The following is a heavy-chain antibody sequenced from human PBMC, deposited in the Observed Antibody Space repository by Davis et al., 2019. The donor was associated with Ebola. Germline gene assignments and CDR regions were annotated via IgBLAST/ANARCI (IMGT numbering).Heavy chain of an antibody. CDR2: IIP. D-gene: IGHD1-26*01. Sequence: AASVKVSCKASGYTFTGYDINWVRQATGQGLEWMGGIIPQKFQGRVTITRDTSASTAYMELRSLRSDDTAVYYCARDSFGYYYGMDVWGQGTTVTVSS. V-gene: IGHV1-8*01. CDR3: ARDSFGYYYGMDV. J-gene: IGHJ6*02. CDR1: GYTFTGYD.